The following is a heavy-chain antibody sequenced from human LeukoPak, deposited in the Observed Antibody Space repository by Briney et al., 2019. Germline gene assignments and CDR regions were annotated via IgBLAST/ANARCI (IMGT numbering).Heavy chain of an antibody. V-gene: IGHV3-21*01. J-gene: IGHJ4*02. CDR3: AYSSGYYFESFDY. Sequence: GGSLRLSCAASGFTFSSYSMNWVRQAPGKGLEWVSSISSNSSYIYYADSVKGRFTISRDNAKNSLYLQMNSLRAEDTAVYYCAYSSGYYFESFDYWGQGTLVTVSS. CDR1: GFTFSSYS. D-gene: IGHD3-22*01. CDR2: ISSNSSYI.